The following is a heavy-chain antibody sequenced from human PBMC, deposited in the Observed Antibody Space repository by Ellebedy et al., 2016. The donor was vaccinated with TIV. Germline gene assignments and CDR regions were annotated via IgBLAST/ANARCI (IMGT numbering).Heavy chain of an antibody. J-gene: IGHJ6*02. V-gene: IGHV4-34*01. CDR1: GGPFSGYY. CDR3: ARALSREDLIHRSQQLTYYYYYGMDV. Sequence: MPSETLSLTCAVYGGPFSGYYWSWIRQPPGKGLEWIGEINHSGSTNYNPSLKSRVTISVDTSQNQFSLKLSSVTAADTAVYYCARALSREDLIHRSQQLTYYYYYGMDVWGQGTTVTVSS. D-gene: IGHD6-13*01. CDR2: INHSGST.